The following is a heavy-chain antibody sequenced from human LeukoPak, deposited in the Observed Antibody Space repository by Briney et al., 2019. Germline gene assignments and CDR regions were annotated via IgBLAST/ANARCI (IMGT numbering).Heavy chain of an antibody. CDR3: VRSAMPAAVVWFDP. CDR2: MNPNSGNA. CDR1: GYTFTNYE. D-gene: IGHD2-2*01. J-gene: IGHJ5*02. V-gene: IGHV1-8*01. Sequence: ASVKVSYKASGYTFTNYEINWVRQATGQGPEWMGWMNPNSGNAGYEQKFQGRVTMTRNISIGTAYMELSSLRSEDTAVYYCVRSAMPAAVVWFDPWGQGTLVTVSS.